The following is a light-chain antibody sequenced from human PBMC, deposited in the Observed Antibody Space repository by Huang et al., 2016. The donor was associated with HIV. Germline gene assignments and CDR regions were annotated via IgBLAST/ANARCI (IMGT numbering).Light chain of an antibody. CDR2: WAS. V-gene: IGKV4-1*01. CDR3: QQYYSTPPVT. J-gene: IGKJ3*01. Sequence: DIVMTQSPDSLAVSLGERATINCKSSQSVLYSSNNKNYLAWYQQKPGQPPKLRIYWASTRESGVPDRFSGSRSGTDFTLTISSLQAEDVAVYYCQQYYSTPPVTFGPGTKVDIK. CDR1: QSVLYSSNNKNY.